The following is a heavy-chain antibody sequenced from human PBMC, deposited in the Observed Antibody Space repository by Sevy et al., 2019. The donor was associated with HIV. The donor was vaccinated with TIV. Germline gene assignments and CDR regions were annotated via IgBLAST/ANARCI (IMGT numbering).Heavy chain of an antibody. V-gene: IGHV3-21*01. D-gene: IGHD3-10*01. CDR2: ISSTSNYI. Sequence: GGSLRLSCAASGFTFSTYSMNWVRQAPGRGLEWVSSISSTSNYIYYADSVKGRFTISRDNAKNSLYLQMNSLKVEDTAVYYCARDRTYGSFIDYWGQGTLVTVSS. CDR1: GFTFSTYS. CDR3: ARDRTYGSFIDY. J-gene: IGHJ4*02.